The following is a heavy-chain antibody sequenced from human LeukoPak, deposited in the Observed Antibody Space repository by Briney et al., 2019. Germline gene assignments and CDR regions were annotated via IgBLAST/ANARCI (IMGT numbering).Heavy chain of an antibody. D-gene: IGHD1/OR15-1a*01. CDR2: ISSSGSTI. J-gene: IGHJ5*02. CDR3: ARDNKAGWFDP. CDR1: GFTFSDYY. V-gene: IGHV3-11*01. Sequence: PGGSLRLSCAASGFTFSDYYMSWIRQAPGKGLEWVSYISSSGSTIYYADSVKGRFTISRDNSKNTLYLQMNNLRAEDSAVYHCARDNKAGWFDPWGQGTLVTVSS.